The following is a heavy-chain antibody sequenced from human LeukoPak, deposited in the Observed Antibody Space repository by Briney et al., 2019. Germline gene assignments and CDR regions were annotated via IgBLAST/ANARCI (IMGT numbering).Heavy chain of an antibody. CDR1: GGSISSYY. Sequence: KPSESLSLTCTVSGGSISSYYWSWIRQPAGKGLEWIGRIYTSGSTNYNRSLKSRVTMSVDTSKNQFSLKLRSVTAADTAVYYCARGYNWGSPTRNFYYLDVWGKGTTVTVSS. V-gene: IGHV4-4*07. CDR2: IYTSGST. D-gene: IGHD7-27*01. CDR3: ARGYNWGSPTRNFYYLDV. J-gene: IGHJ6*03.